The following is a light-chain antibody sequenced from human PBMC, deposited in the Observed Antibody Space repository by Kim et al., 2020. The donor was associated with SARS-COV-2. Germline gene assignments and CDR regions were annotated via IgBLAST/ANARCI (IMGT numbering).Light chain of an antibody. CDR3: QQYDSSPRT. CDR1: QSVSSTN. CDR2: GAS. V-gene: IGKV3-20*01. Sequence: EVVLTQSPGTLSLSPGERATLSCRASQSVSSTNLDWYQQRSGQAPRLLIYGASTRATGIPDRFSGSGAGTDFTLTISRLEPEDFAVYYCQQYDSSPRTFGQGTKVDIK. J-gene: IGKJ1*01.